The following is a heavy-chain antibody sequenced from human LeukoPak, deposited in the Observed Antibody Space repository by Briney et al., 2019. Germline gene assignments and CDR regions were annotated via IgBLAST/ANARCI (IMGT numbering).Heavy chain of an antibody. D-gene: IGHD1-1*01. Sequence: PGGSLRLSCTASGFPFIEYSMNWVRQAPGKGLELISYIGIDSGNTRYADSVRGRFTISADKAKNSLYLQMNSPRVEDTAVYYCARDHNYAFDNWGQGTLVSVSS. V-gene: IGHV3-48*01. CDR2: IGIDSGNT. J-gene: IGHJ4*02. CDR3: ARDHNYAFDN. CDR1: GFPFIEYS.